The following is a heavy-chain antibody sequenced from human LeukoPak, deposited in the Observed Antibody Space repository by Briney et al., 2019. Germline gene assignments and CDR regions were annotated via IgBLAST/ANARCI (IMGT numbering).Heavy chain of an antibody. D-gene: IGHD1-26*01. V-gene: IGHV1-46*03. Sequence: GASVKVSCKASGYTFTGYYIHWVRQAPGQGLEWMGIINPSGGSTSYAQKFQGRVTMTRDTSTSTVYMELSSLRSEDTAVYYCASERVVGAIDDDYWGQGTLVTVSS. CDR3: ASERVVGAIDDDY. J-gene: IGHJ4*02. CDR2: INPSGGST. CDR1: GYTFTGYY.